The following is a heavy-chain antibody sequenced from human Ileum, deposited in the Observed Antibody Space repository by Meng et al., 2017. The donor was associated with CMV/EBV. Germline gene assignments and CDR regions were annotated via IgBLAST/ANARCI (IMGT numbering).Heavy chain of an antibody. J-gene: IGHJ4*02. D-gene: IGHD3-10*01. CDR2: LRTRGTT. CDR3: GRAGARGVPVDM. V-gene: IGHV4-4*07. Sequence: QLQGSGPGLVRASETLSLPCSGFGASISGYHWTWIRKPGGKGLEWIVRLRTRGTTDHNPSLKSRVTLSIDTSKNQFSLKLNSVTAADTAVYYCGRAGARGVPVDMWGQGTLVTVSS. CDR1: GASISGYH.